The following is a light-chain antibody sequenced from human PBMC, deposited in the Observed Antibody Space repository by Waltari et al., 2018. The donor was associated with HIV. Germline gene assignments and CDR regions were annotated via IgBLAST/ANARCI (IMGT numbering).Light chain of an antibody. V-gene: IGLV4-69*02. J-gene: IGLJ3*02. CDR2: LKRDGNH. CDR3: QTGGTGIQV. Sequence: QLVLTQSPSASASLGASVKLTCTLSSGHTNYAIAWHQQHPEKGPRYLMTLKRDGNHRKGDGIPDRFSGSSSGAERDLIISSLQSEDEADYYCQTGGTGIQVFGGGTKVTVL. CDR1: SGHTNYA.